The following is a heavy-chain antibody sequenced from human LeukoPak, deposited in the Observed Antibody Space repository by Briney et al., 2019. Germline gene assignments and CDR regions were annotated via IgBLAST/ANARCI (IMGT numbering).Heavy chain of an antibody. CDR2: IYYTGST. D-gene: IGHD3-22*01. CDR1: GGSISSLY. Sequence: PSETLSLTCSVSGGSISSLYWSWIRQPPGKGLEWIGYIYYTGSTNYNPSLKSRVTISVDTSKNQFSLKLSSVTAADTAVYYCARMYYYDSSGYPTQDAFDIWGQGTMVTVSS. CDR3: ARMYYYDSSGYPTQDAFDI. V-gene: IGHV4-59*01. J-gene: IGHJ3*02.